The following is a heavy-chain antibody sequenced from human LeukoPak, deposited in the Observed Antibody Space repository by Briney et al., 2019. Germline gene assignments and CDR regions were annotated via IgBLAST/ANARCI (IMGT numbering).Heavy chain of an antibody. CDR1: GGSISSSSYY. Sequence: SETLSLTCTVSGGSISSSSYYWDWIRQPPGKGLEWIGSIYYSGSTNYNPSLKSRVTISVDTSKNQFSLKLSSVTAADTAVYYCARARFTARGYYYMDVWGKGTTVTVSS. V-gene: IGHV4-39*07. CDR2: IYYSGST. D-gene: IGHD5-18*01. CDR3: ARARFTARGYYYMDV. J-gene: IGHJ6*03.